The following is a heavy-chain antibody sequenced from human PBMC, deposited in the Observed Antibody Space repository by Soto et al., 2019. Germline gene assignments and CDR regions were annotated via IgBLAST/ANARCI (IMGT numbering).Heavy chain of an antibody. J-gene: IGHJ4*02. V-gene: IGHV4-30-2*01. D-gene: IGHD3-22*01. Sequence: QVQLQESGSGLVKPSETLSLTCSVSGDSITSGGYSWSWIRQPPRRGLEWIGYIYHTGSASYSPSPKGRVTISVDKSKNQFSLSLNSVTAADTAIYYCARAHYGPSGYYFDSWGQGSLFPVSS. CDR3: ARAHYGPSGYYFDS. CDR2: IYHTGSA. CDR1: GDSITSGGYS.